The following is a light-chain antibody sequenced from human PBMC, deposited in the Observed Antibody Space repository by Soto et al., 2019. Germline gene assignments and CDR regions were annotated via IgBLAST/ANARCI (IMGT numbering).Light chain of an antibody. CDR2: GAS. V-gene: IGKV3-15*01. Sequence: EIVLTQSPATVSLSPCDRATLSCRASQSVSSNLAWYQQKPGQAPRLLIYGASTRATGIPDRFTGSDSGTEFILTISSLQSEDFAVYYCQQYHHWWTFGQGTKVDIK. CDR1: QSVSSN. J-gene: IGKJ1*01. CDR3: QQYHHWWT.